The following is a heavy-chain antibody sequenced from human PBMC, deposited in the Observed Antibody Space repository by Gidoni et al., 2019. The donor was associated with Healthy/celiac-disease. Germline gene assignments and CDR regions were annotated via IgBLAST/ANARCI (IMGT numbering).Heavy chain of an antibody. D-gene: IGHD3-22*01. CDR3: ARSLWYYDSSGYSALKFGYYYGMDV. V-gene: IGHV3-33*01. J-gene: IGHJ6*02. Sequence: QVQLVESGGGVVQPGRSLRLSCAASGFPFSSSGMPWVRQAPGKGLEWVAVIWYDGSNKYYADSVKGRFTISRDNSKNTLYLQMNSLRAEDTAVYYCARSLWYYDSSGYSALKFGYYYGMDVWGQGTTVTVSS. CDR2: IWYDGSNK. CDR1: GFPFSSSG.